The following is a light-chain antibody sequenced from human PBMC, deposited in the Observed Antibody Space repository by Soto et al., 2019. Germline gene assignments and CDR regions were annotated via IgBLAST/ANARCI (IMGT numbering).Light chain of an antibody. Sequence: DIKMTQSPSSLSASVGDRVTLTCQASEDVSDYVNWYQQKPGRAPKLLIYDASKLETGVPSRFSGRGSGTDFSFTIRDLQPEDFAAYYCQLYKNVILTFGAWTRVDI. CDR2: DAS. CDR3: QLYKNVILT. CDR1: EDVSDY. J-gene: IGKJ4*01. V-gene: IGKV1-33*01.